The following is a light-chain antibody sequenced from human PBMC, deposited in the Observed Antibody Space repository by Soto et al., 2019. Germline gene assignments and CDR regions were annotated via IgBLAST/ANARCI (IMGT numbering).Light chain of an antibody. CDR3: QQRSNWPPIT. Sequence: EIVLTQSPATLSLSPGERATLSCRASQSVSSYLVWYQHKPGQAPRLLIYDASNRATGIPVRFSGSGSGTDFTLTISSLEPEDFAVYYCQQRSNWPPITFGQGTRLEIK. CDR2: DAS. J-gene: IGKJ5*01. CDR1: QSVSSY. V-gene: IGKV3-11*01.